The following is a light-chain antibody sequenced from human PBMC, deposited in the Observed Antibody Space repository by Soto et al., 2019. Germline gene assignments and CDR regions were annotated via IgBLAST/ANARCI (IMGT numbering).Light chain of an antibody. CDR3: QQNYSTPIT. Sequence: DIGMTQSPSSLSASVGDRVTITWQASQDISNYLNWYHKKPGKAPDLLIYAASSLQSGVPSRLSGSGYGTDLTLTITGMKHEEFETYYCQQNYSTPITFGHGTRLEIK. V-gene: IGKV1-39*01. CDR1: QDISNY. J-gene: IGKJ5*01. CDR2: AAS.